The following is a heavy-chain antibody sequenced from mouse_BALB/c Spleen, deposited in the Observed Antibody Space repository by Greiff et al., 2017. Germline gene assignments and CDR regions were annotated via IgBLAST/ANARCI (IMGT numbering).Heavy chain of an antibody. CDR2: IRNKANGYTT. Sequence: EVQVVESGGGLVQPGGSLRLSCATSGFTFTDYYMSWVRQPPGKALEWLGFIRNKANGYTTEYSASVKGRFTISRDNSQSILYLQMNTLRAEDSATYYCARDTGNYDYFDYWGQGTTLTVSS. D-gene: IGHD2-1*01. CDR3: ARDTGNYDYFDY. CDR1: GFTFTDYY. J-gene: IGHJ2*01. V-gene: IGHV7-3*02.